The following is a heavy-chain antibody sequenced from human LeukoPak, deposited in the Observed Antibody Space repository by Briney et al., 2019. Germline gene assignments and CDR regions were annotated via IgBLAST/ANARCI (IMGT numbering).Heavy chain of an antibody. V-gene: IGHV4-39*01. CDR3: ARHAQGNYGMDV. CDR2: IYDSGST. J-gene: IGHJ6*02. CDR1: GGSIRSSYYY. Sequence: SETLSLTCTVSGGSIRSSYYYWGWIRQPPGKGLEWIGSIYDSGSTYYNPSLKSRVTISVDTSKNQFSLKLNSVTAADTAVYYCARHAQGNYGMDVWGQGTTVTVSS.